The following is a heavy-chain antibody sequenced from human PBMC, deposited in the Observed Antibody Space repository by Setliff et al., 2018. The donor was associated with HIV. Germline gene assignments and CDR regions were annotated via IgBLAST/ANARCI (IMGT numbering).Heavy chain of an antibody. Sequence: GESLKISCKGSGYSFTSYWIGWVRQMPGKGLEWMGIIYPGDSDTRYSPSFQGQVTISADKSISTAYLQWSNLRPEDTGVYYCLRGSIQVPGLDHMDVCGKGTTVTVSS. CDR2: IYPGDSDT. J-gene: IGHJ6*03. CDR1: GYSFTSYW. V-gene: IGHV5-51*01. CDR3: LRGSIQVPGLDHMDV. D-gene: IGHD5-18*01.